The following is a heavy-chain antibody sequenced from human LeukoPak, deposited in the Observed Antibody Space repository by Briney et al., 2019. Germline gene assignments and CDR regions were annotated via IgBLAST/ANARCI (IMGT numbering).Heavy chain of an antibody. V-gene: IGHV4-61*02. CDR3: ARGGSIVGATIDY. J-gene: IGHJ4*02. CDR2: IYTSGST. CDR1: GGSISSGSYH. Sequence: SQTLSLTWTVSGGSISSGSYHWSWIRQPAGKGLEWIGRIYTSGSTNYNPSLKSRVTISVDTSKNKFSLKLSSVTAADTAVYYCARGGSIVGATIDYWGQGTLVTVSS. D-gene: IGHD1-26*01.